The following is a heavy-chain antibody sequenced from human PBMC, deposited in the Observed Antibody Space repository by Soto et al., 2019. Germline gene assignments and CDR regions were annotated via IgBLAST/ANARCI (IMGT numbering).Heavy chain of an antibody. CDR3: ARDLVGGFGPHDYYYGMDV. Sequence: PGGSLRLSCAASGFTFSSYGMHRVRQAPGKGLEWVAVIWYDGTNKYYADSVKGRFTISRDNPEDTLYLQMNSLRADDTAVYYCARDLVGGFGPHDYYYGMDVWGQGTTVTVSS. D-gene: IGHD3-10*01. CDR1: GFTFSSYG. J-gene: IGHJ6*02. V-gene: IGHV3-33*01. CDR2: IWYDGTNK.